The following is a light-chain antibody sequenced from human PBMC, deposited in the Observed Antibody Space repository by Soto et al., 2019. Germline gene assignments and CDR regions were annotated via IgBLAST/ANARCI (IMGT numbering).Light chain of an antibody. CDR3: QQYNIWPVA. Sequence: EIVMTQSPATLSVFPGERATLSCRASQNVSSSLAWYQQKPGQTPRLLIYGASTRATGIPARFSGSGSGTEFPLSINRLRSEDFAVYYCQQYNIWPVAFGQGTKVEIK. V-gene: IGKV3-15*01. CDR2: GAS. J-gene: IGKJ1*01. CDR1: QNVSSS.